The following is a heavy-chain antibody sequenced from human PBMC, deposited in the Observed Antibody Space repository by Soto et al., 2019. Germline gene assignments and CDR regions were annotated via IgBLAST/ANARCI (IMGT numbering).Heavy chain of an antibody. Sequence: QVQLQESGPGLVKPSETLSLTCTVSGGSISSYYWSWIRQSPGKGLEWIGYIYYSGSTNYNPSLKSRVPMSVNTSKNQCSLKRRSVTAADAAVYYCARHGEHSSSWYFDYWGQGTLVTVSS. J-gene: IGHJ4*02. CDR2: IYYSGST. V-gene: IGHV4-59*08. CDR1: GGSISSYY. CDR3: ARHGEHSSSWYFDY. D-gene: IGHD6-13*01.